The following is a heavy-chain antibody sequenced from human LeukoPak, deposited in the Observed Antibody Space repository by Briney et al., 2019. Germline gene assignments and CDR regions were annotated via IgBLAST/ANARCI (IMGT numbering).Heavy chain of an antibody. CDR1: GGSISSGGYY. J-gene: IGHJ4*02. CDR2: IYYSGST. D-gene: IGHD6-19*01. V-gene: IGHV4-61*08. Sequence: SETLSLTCTVSGGSISSGGYYWSWIRQHPGKGLEWIGYIYYSGSTNYNPSLKSRVTISVGTSKNQFSLKLSSVTAADTAVYYCARSAQWLVLLWGQGTLVTVTS. CDR3: ARSAQWLVLL.